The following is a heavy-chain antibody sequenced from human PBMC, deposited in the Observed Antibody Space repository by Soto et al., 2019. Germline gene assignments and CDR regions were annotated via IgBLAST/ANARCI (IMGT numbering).Heavy chain of an antibody. CDR3: ARDRIIRIAALERGNYYYGMDV. V-gene: IGHV1-18*04. CDR1: GYTFTSYG. CDR2: ISAYNGNT. J-gene: IGHJ6*02. D-gene: IGHD6-13*01. Sequence: ASVKVSCKASGYTFTSYGISWVRQAPGQGLEWMGWISAYNGNTNYAQKLQGRVTMTTDTSMSTAYMEPRSLRSDDTAVYYCARDRIIRIAALERGNYYYGMDVWGQGTTVTVSS.